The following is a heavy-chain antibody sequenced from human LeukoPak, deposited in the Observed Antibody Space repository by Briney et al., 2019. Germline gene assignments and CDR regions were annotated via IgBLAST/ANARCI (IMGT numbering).Heavy chain of an antibody. CDR1: GLTFNIFS. V-gene: IGHV3-21*01. J-gene: IGHJ4*02. D-gene: IGHD5-12*01. Sequence: GGSLRLSCAASGLTFNIFSMNWVRQAPGKWLEWVSSISSSSGYTYYTDSVKGRFTISRDNAKSSLFLQMNSLRADDTAVYYCARDLGGYDGDYFDYWGQGILVTVSS. CDR2: ISSSSGYT. CDR3: ARDLGGYDGDYFDY.